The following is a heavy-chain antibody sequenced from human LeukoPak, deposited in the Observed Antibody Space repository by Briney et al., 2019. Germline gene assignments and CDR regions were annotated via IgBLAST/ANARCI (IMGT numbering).Heavy chain of an antibody. J-gene: IGHJ4*02. CDR1: GFILSSFD. CDR2: ISGSGGST. Sequence: GGSLRLSCAPSGFILSSFDMHWVRQAPGKGLEWVSAISGSGGSTYYADSVKGRFTISRDNSKNTLYLQMNSLRAEDTAVYYCAKDGALLRWPVYYFDYWGQGTLVTVSS. V-gene: IGHV3-23*01. D-gene: IGHD4-23*01. CDR3: AKDGALLRWPVYYFDY.